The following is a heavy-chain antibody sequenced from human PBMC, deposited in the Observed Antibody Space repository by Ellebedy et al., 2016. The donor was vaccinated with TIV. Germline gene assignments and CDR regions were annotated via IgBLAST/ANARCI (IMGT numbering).Heavy chain of an antibody. CDR1: GYIFTSSD. J-gene: IGHJ4*02. CDR2: INPNSGDT. V-gene: IGHV1-2*02. D-gene: IGHD2-2*01. CDR3: ARDRTYAY. Sequence: AASVKVSCKASGYIFTSSDINWVRQAPGQGLEWMGWINPNSGDTKYAQKFQGRVTVTRDTSISTAYMELSSLRSDDTAVYYCARDRTYAYWGQGTLVTVSS.